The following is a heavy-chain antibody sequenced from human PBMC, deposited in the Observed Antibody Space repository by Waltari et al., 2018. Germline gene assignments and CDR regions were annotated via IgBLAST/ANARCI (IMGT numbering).Heavy chain of an antibody. Sequence: QVQLVQSGAEVKKPGASVKVTCKAYGYTVTGSSLHRVRHAPGEGLEWMGWINPNSGGTNYAQKFQGRVTMTRDTSISTAYMELSRLRSDDTAVYYCARKTTWDWGQGTLVTVSS. J-gene: IGHJ4*02. D-gene: IGHD1-1*01. V-gene: IGHV1-2*02. CDR2: INPNSGGT. CDR3: ARKTTWD. CDR1: GYTVTGSS.